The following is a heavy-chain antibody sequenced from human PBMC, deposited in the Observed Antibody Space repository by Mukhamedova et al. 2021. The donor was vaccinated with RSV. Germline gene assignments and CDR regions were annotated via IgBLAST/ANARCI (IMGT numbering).Heavy chain of an antibody. CDR2: TYYRSKWYN. J-gene: IGHJ3*02. Sequence: WLGRTYYRSKWYNDYAVSVKSRITINPDTSKNQFSLQLNSVTPEDTAVYYCARTRYCSSTSCPDDAFDIWGQGTMVT. CDR3: ARTRYCSSTSCPDDAFDI. V-gene: IGHV6-1*01. D-gene: IGHD2-2*01.